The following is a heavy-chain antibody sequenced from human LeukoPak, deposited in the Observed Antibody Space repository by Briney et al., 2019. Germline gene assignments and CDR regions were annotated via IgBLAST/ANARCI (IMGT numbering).Heavy chain of an antibody. CDR3: ARVEESVSGNYGARYFQH. CDR1: GYSISSGDY. CDR2: IYHSGST. J-gene: IGHJ1*01. D-gene: IGHD4-11*01. Sequence: SETLSLTCTVSGYSISSGDYWGWIRQPPGKGLEWIGTIYHSGSTYYNPSLKSRVTISVHTSKNQFSLRLTPVTAADTAVYYCARVEESVSGNYGARYFQHWGQGTLVTVSS. V-gene: IGHV4-38-2*02.